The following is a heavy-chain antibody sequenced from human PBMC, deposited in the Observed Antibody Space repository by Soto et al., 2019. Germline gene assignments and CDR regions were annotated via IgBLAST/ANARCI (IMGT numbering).Heavy chain of an antibody. D-gene: IGHD2-8*02. V-gene: IGHV1-69*01. Sequence: QVQLVQSGAEVKKPGSSVKVSCKASGGTFSSYAISWVRQAPGQGLEWMGGIIPIFGTANYAQKFQGRVTITADESTCTAYLELTSLRSEDTAVYYCARTSTGDARIDAFDIWGQGTMVTVSS. J-gene: IGHJ3*02. CDR1: GGTFSSYA. CDR2: IIPIFGTA. CDR3: ARTSTGDARIDAFDI.